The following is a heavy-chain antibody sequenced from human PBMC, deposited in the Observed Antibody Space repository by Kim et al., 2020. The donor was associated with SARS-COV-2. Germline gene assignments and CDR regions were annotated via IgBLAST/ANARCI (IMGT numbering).Heavy chain of an antibody. CDR2: ST. V-gene: IGHV3-23*01. CDR3: AKSTANWFDP. Sequence: STSYADSEQGRFTISGDNAENTLYLQMNSLRAEDTAVYYCAKSTANWFDPWGQGTLVTVSS. J-gene: IGHJ5*02.